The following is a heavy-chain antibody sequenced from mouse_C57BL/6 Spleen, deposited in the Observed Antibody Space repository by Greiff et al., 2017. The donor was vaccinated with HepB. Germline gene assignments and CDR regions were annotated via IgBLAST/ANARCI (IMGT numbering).Heavy chain of an antibody. V-gene: IGHV1-64*01. CDR1: GYTFTSYW. Sequence: QVQLQQPGAELVKPGASVKLSCKASGYTFTSYWMHWVKQRPGQGLEWIGMIHPNSGSTNYNEKFKSKATLTVDKSSSTAYMQLSSLTSEDSAVYYCARNQRIYYHYDWYFDVWGTGTTVTVSS. J-gene: IGHJ1*03. CDR2: IHPNSGST. CDR3: ARNQRIYYHYDWYFDV. D-gene: IGHD2-4*01.